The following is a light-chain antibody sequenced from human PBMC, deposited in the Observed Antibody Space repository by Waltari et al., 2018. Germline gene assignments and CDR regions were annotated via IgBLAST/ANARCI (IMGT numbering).Light chain of an antibody. Sequence: ETVMTQSPATLSVSPGERVTLSCRASQTIVDNLAWYQQRPGQPPRLLIYAASTRATVVPARFSGGGSGTEFTLTISSLQSEDFAVYYCQQYRHWPLAFGGGTK. CDR2: AAS. CDR3: QQYRHWPLA. V-gene: IGKV3-15*01. CDR1: QTIVDN. J-gene: IGKJ4*01.